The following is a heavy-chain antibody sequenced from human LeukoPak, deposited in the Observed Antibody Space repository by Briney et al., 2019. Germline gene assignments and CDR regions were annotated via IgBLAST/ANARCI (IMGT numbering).Heavy chain of an antibody. Sequence: ASVKVSCKASGYTFTSYAIHWVRQAPGQRLEWMGWINTGNGNTKYSQKFQGRVTITRDTSASTAYMELSSLRSEDTAIHYCARDYYDSSAHDYWGQGTLVTVSS. CDR2: INTGNGNT. V-gene: IGHV1-3*04. J-gene: IGHJ4*02. CDR1: GYTFTSYA. CDR3: ARDYYDSSAHDY. D-gene: IGHD3-22*01.